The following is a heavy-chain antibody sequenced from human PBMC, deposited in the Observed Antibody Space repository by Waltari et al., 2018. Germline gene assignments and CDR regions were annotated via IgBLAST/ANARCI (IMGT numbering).Heavy chain of an antibody. J-gene: IGHJ4*02. CDR3: ASLAVAGTFDS. CDR2: IYHSGST. Sequence: QVQLQESGPGLVKPSETRSLTCAASGYYISSGYYWGWIRQAPGKGLEWIGRIYHSGSTYYNPSLKSRVTIAVDTSKNQFSLTLSSLPAADTAVYYCASLAVAGTFDSWGQGTLFTVSP. V-gene: IGHV4-38-2*01. D-gene: IGHD6-19*01. CDR1: GYYISSGYY.